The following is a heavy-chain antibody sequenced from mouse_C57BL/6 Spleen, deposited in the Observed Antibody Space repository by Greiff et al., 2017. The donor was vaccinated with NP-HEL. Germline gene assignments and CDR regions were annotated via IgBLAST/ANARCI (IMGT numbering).Heavy chain of an antibody. J-gene: IGHJ3*01. D-gene: IGHD4-1*01. CDR1: GFTFSSYA. V-gene: IGHV5-4*01. CDR2: ISDGGSYT. CDR3: AREGELGFAY. Sequence: EVQRVESGGGLVKPGGSLKLSCAASGFTFSSYAMSWVRQTPEKRLEWVATISDGGSYTYYPDNVKGRFTISRDNAKNNLYLQMSHLKSEDTAMYYCAREGELGFAYWGQGTLVTVSA.